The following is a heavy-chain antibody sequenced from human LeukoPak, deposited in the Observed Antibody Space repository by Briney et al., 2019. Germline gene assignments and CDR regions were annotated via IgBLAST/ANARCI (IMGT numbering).Heavy chain of an antibody. D-gene: IGHD3-9*01. CDR3: ARAELRYFDWAHDAFDI. CDR1: GGSISSYY. V-gene: IGHV4-59*01. J-gene: IGHJ3*02. CDR2: IYYSGST. Sequence: SETLSLTCTVSGGSISSYYWSWIRQPPGKGLEWIGYIYYSGSTKYNPSLKSRVTISVDTSKNQFSLKLSSVTAADTAVYYCARAELRYFDWAHDAFDIWGQGTMVTVSS.